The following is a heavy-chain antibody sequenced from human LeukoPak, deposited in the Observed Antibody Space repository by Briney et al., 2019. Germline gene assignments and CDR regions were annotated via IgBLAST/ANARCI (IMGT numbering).Heavy chain of an antibody. D-gene: IGHD3-3*01. J-gene: IGHJ4*02. CDR1: GFTFSNYS. V-gene: IGHV3-21*01. CDR2: IGTTGSYI. Sequence: GGSLRLSCAASGFTFSNYSMNWVRQAPGKGLEWVSSIGTTGSYIFYADSVKGRFTISRDNAKNTLYLQMNSLRAEDTAIYYCAREATIFGVKWGQGTLVTVSS. CDR3: AREATIFGVK.